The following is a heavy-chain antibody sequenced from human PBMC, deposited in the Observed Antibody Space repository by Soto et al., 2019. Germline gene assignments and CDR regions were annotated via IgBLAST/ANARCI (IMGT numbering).Heavy chain of an antibody. CDR3: ARGYGDSESNWFDP. D-gene: IGHD4-17*01. CDR2: IWYDGSNK. J-gene: IGHJ5*02. V-gene: IGHV3-33*01. Sequence: GGSLRLSCAASGFTFSSYGMHWVRQAPGKGLEWVAVIWYDGSNKYYADSVKGRFTISSDNSKNTLYLQMNSLRAEDTAVYYCARGYGDSESNWFDPWGQGTLVTVSS. CDR1: GFTFSSYG.